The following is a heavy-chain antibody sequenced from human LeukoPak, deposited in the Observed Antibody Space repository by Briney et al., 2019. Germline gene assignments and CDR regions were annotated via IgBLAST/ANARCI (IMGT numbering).Heavy chain of an antibody. J-gene: IGHJ3*02. V-gene: IGHV4-59*12. Sequence: KTSETLSLTCTVSGGSISSYYWNWIRQPPGKRLEWSGYIYYSGTTNYSPTLKSRVTISVDTSKNQFSLKLSSVTAADTAVYYCAGSNFWSASYAPDAFDIWGQGKMVRVSS. CDR3: AGSNFWSASYAPDAFDI. CDR1: GGSISSYY. CDR2: IYYSGTT. D-gene: IGHD3-3*01.